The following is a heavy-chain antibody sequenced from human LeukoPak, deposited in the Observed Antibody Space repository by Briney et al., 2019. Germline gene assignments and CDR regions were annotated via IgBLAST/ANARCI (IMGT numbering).Heavy chain of an antibody. D-gene: IGHD3-22*01. CDR3: ARGPDFYDNSGYYPL. J-gene: IGHJ4*02. CDR1: GGSFRNYY. CDR2: INHSGST. V-gene: IGHV4-34*01. Sequence: AETLSLTCAVYGGSFRNYYWSWIRQPPGKGLEWIGEINHSGSTKYNPSLKSRVTISVDRSKNQFSLKLSSVTAADTAVYYCARGPDFYDNSGYYPLWGQGTLVTVSS.